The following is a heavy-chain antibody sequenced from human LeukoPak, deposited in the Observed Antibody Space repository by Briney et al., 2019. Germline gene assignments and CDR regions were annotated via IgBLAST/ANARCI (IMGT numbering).Heavy chain of an antibody. Sequence: PSETLSLTCTVSGGSISSGGYYWSWIRQPPGKGLEWIGYIYHSGSTYYNPSLKSRVTISVDRSKNQFSLKLSSVTAADTAVYYCARVNYYDSSGYHDYWGQGTLVTVSS. CDR2: IYHSGST. CDR1: GGSISSGGYY. V-gene: IGHV4-30-2*01. J-gene: IGHJ4*02. CDR3: ARVNYYDSSGYHDY. D-gene: IGHD3-22*01.